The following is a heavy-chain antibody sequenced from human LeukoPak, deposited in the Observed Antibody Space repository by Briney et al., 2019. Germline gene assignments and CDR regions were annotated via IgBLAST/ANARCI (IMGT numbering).Heavy chain of an antibody. CDR1: VGSLSTYY. CDR3: ARAPARQQLWLTYFDY. Sequence: SETLSLTCTVSVGSLSTYYWSWIRQSAGKGLEWIGRIYTSGATNYNPSLKSRVTMSVDTSKNQFSLKLRSVTDADTAVYYCARAPARQQLWLTYFDYWGQGALVTVSS. J-gene: IGHJ4*02. CDR2: IYTSGAT. V-gene: IGHV4-4*07. D-gene: IGHD5-18*01.